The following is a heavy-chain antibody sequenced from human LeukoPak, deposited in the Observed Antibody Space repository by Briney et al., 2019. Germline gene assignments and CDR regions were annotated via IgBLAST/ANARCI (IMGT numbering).Heavy chain of an antibody. V-gene: IGHV3-21*01. CDR2: ISSSSSYI. CDR1: GFTFSSYS. J-gene: IGHJ4*02. Sequence: PGGSLRLSCAASGFTFSSYSMNWVRQAPGKGLEWVSSISSSSSYIYYADSVKGRFTISRDNAKNSLYLQMNSLRAEDTAVYYCARELVGDGYCDYWGQGTLVTVSS. CDR3: ARELVGDGYCDY. D-gene: IGHD1-26*01.